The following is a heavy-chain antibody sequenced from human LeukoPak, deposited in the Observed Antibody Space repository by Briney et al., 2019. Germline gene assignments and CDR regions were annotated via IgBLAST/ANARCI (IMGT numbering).Heavy chain of an antibody. CDR3: AKDGTGYSSSWVDY. CDR1: GFTFSSYA. Sequence: GGSLRLSCAASGFTFSSYAMSWVRQAPGKGLEWVSAISGSGGTTYYADSVKGRFTISRDNSKNTLYLQMNSLRAEDTAVYYCAKDGTGYSSSWVDYWGQGTLVTVSS. V-gene: IGHV3-23*01. J-gene: IGHJ4*02. CDR2: ISGSGGTT. D-gene: IGHD6-13*01.